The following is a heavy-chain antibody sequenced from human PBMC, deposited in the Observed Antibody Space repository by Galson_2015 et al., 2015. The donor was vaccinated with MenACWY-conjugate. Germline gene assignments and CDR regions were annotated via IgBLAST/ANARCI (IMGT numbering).Heavy chain of an antibody. V-gene: IGHV5-51*01. CDR3: ARHPPGGRGMDV. D-gene: IGHD1-26*01. CDR1: GYTFTTYW. Sequence: QSGAEVKKPGESLKISCKATGYTFTTYWIGWVRQMPGKGLEWMGLISPGDSNTRYSPAFHGQVTISADKSISTAYLQLHSLQASDTAMYYCARHPPGGRGMDVWGQGTTVTVSS. J-gene: IGHJ6*02. CDR2: ISPGDSNT.